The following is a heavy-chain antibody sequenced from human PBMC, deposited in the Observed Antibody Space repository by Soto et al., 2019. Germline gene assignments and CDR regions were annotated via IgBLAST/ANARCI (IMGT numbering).Heavy chain of an antibody. Sequence: RASVKVSCEASGYTFTGYYMHWVRQAPGQGLEWMGWINPNSGGTNYAQKFQGRVTMTRDTSISTAYMELSRLRSDDTAVYYCTRESYGNSSGPYYYYGMDVSRQGTTVTVSS. J-gene: IGHJ6*01. CDR1: GYTFTGYY. CDR3: TRESYGNSSGPYYYYGMDV. CDR2: INPNSGGT. V-gene: IGHV1-2*02. D-gene: IGHD6-6*01.